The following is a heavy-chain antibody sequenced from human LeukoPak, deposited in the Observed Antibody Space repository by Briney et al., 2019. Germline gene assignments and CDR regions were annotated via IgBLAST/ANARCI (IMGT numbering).Heavy chain of an antibody. Sequence: PSETLSLTCTVSGGSINSGSYYWSWIRQPAGKGLEWIGRIYISGNTNYNPSLKSRVTISVDTSKNQFSLKLYSVTAADTAVYFCAREDVGAYDRLDYWGQGTLVTVSS. D-gene: IGHD3-10*01. CDR1: GGSINSGSYY. J-gene: IGHJ4*02. CDR2: IYISGNT. V-gene: IGHV4-61*02. CDR3: AREDVGAYDRLDY.